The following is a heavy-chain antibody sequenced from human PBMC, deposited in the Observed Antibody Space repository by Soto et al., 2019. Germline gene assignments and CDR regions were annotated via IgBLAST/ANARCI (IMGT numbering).Heavy chain of an antibody. CDR3: AKDQQPYQLPVNFDY. Sequence: EVQLLESRGGLVQPGGALRLSCAAAGFTFSSYAMSWVRQAPGKGLEWVSAISGSGGSTYYADSVKGRFTISRDNSKNTLYLQMNSLRAEDTAVYYCAKDQQPYQLPVNFDYWGQGTLVTVSS. J-gene: IGHJ4*02. CDR1: GFTFSSYA. V-gene: IGHV3-23*01. CDR2: ISGSGGST. D-gene: IGHD2-2*01.